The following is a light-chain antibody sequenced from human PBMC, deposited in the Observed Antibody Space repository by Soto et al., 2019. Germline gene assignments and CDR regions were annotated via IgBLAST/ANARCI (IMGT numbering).Light chain of an antibody. CDR2: DDN. J-gene: IGLJ2*01. V-gene: IGLV1-51*01. Sequence: QSVLTQPPSVSAAPGQKVTISYSGSSSNIESNYVSWYHQLPGTAPKLLIYDDNKRPSGIPDRFSGSKSGTSATLGITGLQTGDEADYYCGTWDSSLSGVVFGGGTKLTVL. CDR1: SSNIESNY. CDR3: GTWDSSLSGVV.